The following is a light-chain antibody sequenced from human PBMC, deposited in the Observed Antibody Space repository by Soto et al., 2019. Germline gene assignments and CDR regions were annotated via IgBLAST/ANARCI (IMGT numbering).Light chain of an antibody. V-gene: IGKV1-5*03. CDR3: QHYNSYSEA. J-gene: IGKJ1*01. CDR2: KAS. Sequence: IQVSEAPGKRFGFVGRRIIITKQASQTISSWLAWYQQKPGKAPKLLIYKASTLKSGVPSRFSGSGSGTEVTLPISSLQPDDFATYYGQHYNSYSEAFGQGTKVDIK. CDR1: QTISSW.